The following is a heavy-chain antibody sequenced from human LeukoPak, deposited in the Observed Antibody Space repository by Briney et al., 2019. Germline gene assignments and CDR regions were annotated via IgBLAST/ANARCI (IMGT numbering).Heavy chain of an antibody. J-gene: IGHJ4*02. D-gene: IGHD5-18*01. V-gene: IGHV1-2*02. CDR3: AREGKYSYGRLDY. CDR2: INPNSGGT. Sequence: ASVKVSCKASGYTFTGYYMHWVRQAPGQGLEWMGWINPNSGGTNYAQKFQGRVTMTRDTSISTAYMGLSRLRSDDTAVYYCAREGKYSYGRLDYWGQGTLVTVSS. CDR1: GYTFTGYY.